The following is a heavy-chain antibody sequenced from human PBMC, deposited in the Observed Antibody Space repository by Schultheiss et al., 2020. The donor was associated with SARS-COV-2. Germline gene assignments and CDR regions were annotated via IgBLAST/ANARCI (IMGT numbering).Heavy chain of an antibody. Sequence: AGSLRLSCAASGFTFSNNGMHWVRQAPGKGLEWVALISHDGSNEYYADSVKGRFTISRDNSKNTVYLQMNSLRAEDTAVYYCAKDRSFSWTFDYWGQGTTVTVSS. CDR1: GFTFSNNG. CDR2: ISHDGSNE. J-gene: IGHJ4*02. CDR3: AKDRSFSWTFDY. D-gene: IGHD6-13*01. V-gene: IGHV3-30*18.